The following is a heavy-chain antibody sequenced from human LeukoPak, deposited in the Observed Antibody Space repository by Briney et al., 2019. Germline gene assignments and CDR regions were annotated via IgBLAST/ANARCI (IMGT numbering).Heavy chain of an antibody. D-gene: IGHD2-2*01. CDR3: ARGCSSTSCSRSEYYYYYYYMDV. CDR2: IYYSGST. V-gene: IGHV4-59*01. Sequence: SETLSLTCTVSGGSISSSYWSWIRQPPGKGLEWIGYIYYSGSTNYNPSLKSRVTISVDTSKNQFSLKLSSVTAADTAVYYCARGCSSTSCSRSEYYYYYYYMDVWGKGTTVTVSS. J-gene: IGHJ6*03. CDR1: GGSISSSY.